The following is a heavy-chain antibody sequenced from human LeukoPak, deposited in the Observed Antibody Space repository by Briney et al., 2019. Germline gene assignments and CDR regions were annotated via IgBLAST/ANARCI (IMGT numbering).Heavy chain of an antibody. CDR1: GGSISSYY. CDR2: IFHSGNT. Sequence: KPSETLSLTCTVSGGSISSYYWSWIRQPPGKGLEWIGYIFHSGNTNYNPSLKNRVTISVDTSKNQFSLKLSSVTAADTAVYQCARGGVVAAGRSHMCYYMDVWGKGTTVTVSS. V-gene: IGHV4-59*01. J-gene: IGHJ6*03. CDR3: ARGGVVAAGRSHMCYYMDV. D-gene: IGHD6-13*01.